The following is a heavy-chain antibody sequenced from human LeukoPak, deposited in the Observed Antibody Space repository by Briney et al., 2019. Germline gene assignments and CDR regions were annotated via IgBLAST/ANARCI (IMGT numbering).Heavy chain of an antibody. CDR3: AAWTYYYDSSGYSAFDY. D-gene: IGHD3-22*01. Sequence: ASVKVSCKASGGTFSSYAISWVRQAPGQGLEWMGGIIPIFGTANYAQKFQGRVTITADESTSTAYMELSSLRSEDTAVYYCAAWTYYYDSSGYSAFDYWGQGTLVTVSS. J-gene: IGHJ4*02. CDR1: GGTFSSYA. CDR2: IIPIFGTA. V-gene: IGHV1-69*01.